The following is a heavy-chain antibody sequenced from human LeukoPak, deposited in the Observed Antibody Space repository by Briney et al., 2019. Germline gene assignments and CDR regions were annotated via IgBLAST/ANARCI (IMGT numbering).Heavy chain of an antibody. CDR1: GFTFSSYA. J-gene: IGHJ4*02. V-gene: IGHV3-64*01. Sequence: GGSLRLSCAASGFTFSSYAMHWVRQAPGEGLEYVSAISSNGGSTYYANSVKGRFTISRDNSKNTLYLQMGSLRAEDMAVYYCARVNYYDSSGLDYWGQGTLVTVSS. CDR2: ISSNGGST. D-gene: IGHD3-22*01. CDR3: ARVNYYDSSGLDY.